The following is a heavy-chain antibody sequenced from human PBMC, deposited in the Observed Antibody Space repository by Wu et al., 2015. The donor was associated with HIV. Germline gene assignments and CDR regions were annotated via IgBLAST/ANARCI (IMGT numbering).Heavy chain of an antibody. V-gene: IGHV1-18*01. Sequence: QVHLVQSGAEVKKPGASVKVSCKASGYTFTSYGISWVRQAPGQGLEWMGWISTYNGNTNYAQKFQGRVIMTTDTFTSTANMELRSLRSDDTAVYYCARNPAPGYDFGVVHQTYGYYYYYMDVVGRGTTVTVSS. CDR2: ISTYNGNT. D-gene: IGHD3-3*01. J-gene: IGHJ6*03. CDR3: ARNPAPGYDFGVVHQTYGYYYYYMDV. CDR1: GYTFTSYG.